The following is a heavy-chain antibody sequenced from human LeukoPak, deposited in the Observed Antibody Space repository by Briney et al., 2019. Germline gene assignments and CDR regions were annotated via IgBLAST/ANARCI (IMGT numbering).Heavy chain of an antibody. V-gene: IGHV3-64*01. Sequence: GGSLRLSCTASGFTFSTYAMHWVRQAPGKGLEYVSAINNNGGSTFYVNSVKGRFTISRDNSRNTLYLQMGSLRPEDMAVYYCARRGWHLSYFDYWGQGTLVTVS. CDR1: GFTFSTYA. CDR2: INNNGGST. CDR3: ARRGWHLSYFDY. D-gene: IGHD2-15*01. J-gene: IGHJ4*02.